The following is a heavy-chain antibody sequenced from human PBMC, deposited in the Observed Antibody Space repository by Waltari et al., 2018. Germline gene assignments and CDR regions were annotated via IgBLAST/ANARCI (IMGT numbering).Heavy chain of an antibody. Sequence: QVQLQESGPGLVKPSQTLSLTCTVSGGSISSGSYYWSWIRQPAGKGLEWIGRIYTSGSTNYNPSLKSRVTISVDTSKNQFSLKLSSVTAADTAGYYCARGTGGGYYMDVWGKGTTVTVSS. CDR3: ARGTGGGYYMDV. J-gene: IGHJ6*03. CDR1: GGSISSGSYY. D-gene: IGHD3-16*01. CDR2: IYTSGST. V-gene: IGHV4-61*02.